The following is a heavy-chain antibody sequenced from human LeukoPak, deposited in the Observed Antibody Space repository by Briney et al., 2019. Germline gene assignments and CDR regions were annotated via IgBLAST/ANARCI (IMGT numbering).Heavy chain of an antibody. D-gene: IGHD3-9*01. Sequence: SETLSLTCTVSGGSISSSSYYWGWIRQPPGKGLEWIGEINHSGSTNYNPSLKSRVTISVDTSKNQFSLKLSSVTAADTAVYYCARGSHYDILTGSSKRRYNWFDPWGQGTLVTVSS. J-gene: IGHJ5*02. V-gene: IGHV4-39*07. CDR1: GGSISSSSYY. CDR2: INHSGST. CDR3: ARGSHYDILTGSSKRRYNWFDP.